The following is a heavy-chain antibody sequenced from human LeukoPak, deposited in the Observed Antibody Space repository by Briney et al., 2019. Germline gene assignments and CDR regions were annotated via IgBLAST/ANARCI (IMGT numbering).Heavy chain of an antibody. CDR2: ISSSGSTL. Sequence: GGSLRLSCTASGFTFNGYSMIWVRQAPGKGLEWLSYISSSGSTLVYADSVKGRFTISRDNAKNSVYPQMNNLRAEDTAVYYCARETRYSSDYWGHGTLVTVSS. D-gene: IGHD5-18*01. J-gene: IGHJ4*01. CDR1: GFTFNGYS. V-gene: IGHV3-48*01. CDR3: ARETRYSSDY.